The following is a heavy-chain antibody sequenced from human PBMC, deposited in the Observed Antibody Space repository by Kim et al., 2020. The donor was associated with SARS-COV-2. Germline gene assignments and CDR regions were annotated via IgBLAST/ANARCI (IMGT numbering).Heavy chain of an antibody. J-gene: IGHJ2*01. CDR2: ISYDGSNK. CDR1: GFTFSSYA. Sequence: GGSLRLSCAASGFTFSSYAMHWVHQAPGKGLEWVAVISYDGSNKYYADSVKGRFTISRDNSKNTLYLQMNSLRAEDTAVYYCARRTLYSGWYEVGGNWYFDLWGRGTLVTVSS. CDR3: ARRTLYSGWYEVGGNWYFDL. V-gene: IGHV3-30-3*01. D-gene: IGHD6-19*01.